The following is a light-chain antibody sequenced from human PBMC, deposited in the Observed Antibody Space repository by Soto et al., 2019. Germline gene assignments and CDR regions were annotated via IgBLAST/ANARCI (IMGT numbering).Light chain of an antibody. V-gene: IGKV3-11*01. CDR2: DAY. Sequence: EIVLIQSPATLSLSPGEKATLSCRASQSVSSNLAWYQQNPGHAPRLLIFDAYKRATGIPFRFSGSGSGTDFTLTISSLEPEDFTVYYCQQRSDSPLTFRGGTRVEIK. CDR3: QQRSDSPLT. J-gene: IGKJ4*01. CDR1: QSVSSN.